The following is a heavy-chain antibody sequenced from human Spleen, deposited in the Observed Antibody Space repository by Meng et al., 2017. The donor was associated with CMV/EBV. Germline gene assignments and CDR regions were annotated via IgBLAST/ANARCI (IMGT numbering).Heavy chain of an antibody. CDR1: GSYY. CDR3: AREGCSSTSCYLGYYYGMDV. Sequence: GSYYWSWIRQPPGKGLEWIGYIYYSGSTNYNPSLKSRVTISVDTSKNQFSLKLSSVTAADTAVYYCAREGCSSTSCYLGYYYGMDVWGQGTTVTVSS. V-gene: IGHV4-61*01. CDR2: IYYSGST. D-gene: IGHD2-2*01. J-gene: IGHJ6*02.